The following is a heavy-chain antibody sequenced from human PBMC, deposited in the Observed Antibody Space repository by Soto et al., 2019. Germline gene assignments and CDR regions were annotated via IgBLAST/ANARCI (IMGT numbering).Heavy chain of an antibody. Sequence: GGSLRLSCAASGFTFSSYGMHWVRQAPGKGLEWVAVIWYDGSNKYYADSVKGRFTISRDNSKNTLYLQMNSLRAEDTAVYYCARDMTYYYDSSGYFWLDYWGQGTLVTVSS. D-gene: IGHD3-22*01. CDR3: ARDMTYYYDSSGYFWLDY. V-gene: IGHV3-33*01. CDR2: IWYDGSNK. J-gene: IGHJ4*02. CDR1: GFTFSSYG.